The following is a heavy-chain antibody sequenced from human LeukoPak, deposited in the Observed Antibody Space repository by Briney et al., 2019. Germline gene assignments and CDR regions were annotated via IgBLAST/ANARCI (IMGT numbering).Heavy chain of an antibody. D-gene: IGHD3-22*01. V-gene: IGHV1-69*05. CDR2: IIPIFGTA. CDR1: GSTFSSYA. Sequence: SVKVSCKASGSTFSSYAISWVRQAPGQGLECMGGIIPIFGTANYAQKFQGRVTITTDESTSTAYMELSSLRSEDTAVYYCASIYYYDSSAQYFQHWGQGTLVTVSS. CDR3: ASIYYYDSSAQYFQH. J-gene: IGHJ1*01.